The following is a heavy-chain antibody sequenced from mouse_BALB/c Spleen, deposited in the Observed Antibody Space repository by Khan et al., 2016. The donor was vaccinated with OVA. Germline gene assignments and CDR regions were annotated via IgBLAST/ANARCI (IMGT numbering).Heavy chain of an antibody. D-gene: IGHD1-1*01. CDR3: ARGNYYGYYFDY. J-gene: IGHJ2*01. V-gene: IGHV3-2*02. Sequence: EVKLQESGPGLVKPSQSLSLTCTVTGYSITSGYAWNWIRQFPGNKLEWMGYISYSGVPSYTPSLKSRISITRATSKHQFFLQLTSVTTEDTATYYCARGNYYGYYFDYWGQGTTLTVSS. CDR1: GYSITSGYA. CDR2: ISYSGVP.